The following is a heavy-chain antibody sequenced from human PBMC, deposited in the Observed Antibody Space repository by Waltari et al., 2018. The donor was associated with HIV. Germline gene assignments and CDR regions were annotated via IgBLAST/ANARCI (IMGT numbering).Heavy chain of an antibody. CDR1: GFTFSLDS. Sequence: EVQLVESGGGLVKPGGSLRVSCAASGFTFSLDSLNWVRQAPGKGLEWVASINKNNSYIYYADSVKGRFAISRDNAKNSLYLQMNSLRAEDTAIYYCASRDYGAYAGELVYWGQGTLVTVSS. CDR2: INKNNSYI. CDR3: ASRDYGAYAGELVY. J-gene: IGHJ4*02. V-gene: IGHV3-21*02. D-gene: IGHD4-17*01.